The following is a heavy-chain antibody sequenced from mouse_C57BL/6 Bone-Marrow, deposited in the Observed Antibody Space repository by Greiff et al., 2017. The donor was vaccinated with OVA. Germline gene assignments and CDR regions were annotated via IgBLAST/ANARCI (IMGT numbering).Heavy chain of an antibody. CDR3: ARHKTAQASRDAMDY. V-gene: IGHV5-12*01. D-gene: IGHD3-2*02. CDR2: ISNGGGST. CDR1: GFTFSDYY. Sequence: EVKLMESGGGLVQPGGSLKLSCAASGFTFSDYYMYWVRQTPEKRLEWVAYISNGGGSTYYPDTVKGRFTISRDNAKNTLYLQMSRLKSEDTAMYYCARHKTAQASRDAMDYWGQGASVTVSS. J-gene: IGHJ4*01.